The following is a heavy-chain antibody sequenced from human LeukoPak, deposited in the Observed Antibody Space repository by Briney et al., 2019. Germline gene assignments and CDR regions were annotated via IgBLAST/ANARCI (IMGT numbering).Heavy chain of an antibody. CDR2: INGGGGST. Sequence: PGGSLRFYCAAYAFTFSSYAMSWLRPAPGKGREWVSAINGGGGSTYYTDSVRGRFTISTATTKNPLYLQMNSLRAEDTAVYYCAKDFAVGIVGLGHYWGQGTLVTVSS. CDR1: AFTFSSYA. V-gene: IGHV3-23*01. D-gene: IGHD6-13*01. CDR3: AKDFAVGIVGLGHY. J-gene: IGHJ4*02.